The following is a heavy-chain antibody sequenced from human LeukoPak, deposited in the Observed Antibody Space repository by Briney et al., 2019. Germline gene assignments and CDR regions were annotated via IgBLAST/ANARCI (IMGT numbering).Heavy chain of an antibody. CDR3: ARGLQDLDY. D-gene: IGHD4-11*01. V-gene: IGHV3-30*04. J-gene: IGHJ4*02. CDR2: ISYDGSNK. CDR1: GFTFSNYA. Sequence: GGSLRLSCAASGFTFSNYAMHWVRQAPGKGLEWVAVISYDGSNKYYADSVKGRFTISRDNSKNTLYLQMNSLRAEDTAVYYCARGLQDLDYWGQGTLVTVSS.